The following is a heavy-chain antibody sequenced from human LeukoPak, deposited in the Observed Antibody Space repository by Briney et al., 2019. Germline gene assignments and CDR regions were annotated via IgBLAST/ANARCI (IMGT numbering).Heavy chain of an antibody. CDR2: ITTGGRP. CDR3: VKNGPLAVDNSHH. V-gene: IGHV3-23*01. Sequence: PGGSLRLSCAASGFTFSNYAMSWVRQAPGKGLEWVSGITTGGRPYYADSVKGRFTISRDNSKNTVYLQMNSLRAEDTAVYWCVKNGPLAVDNSHHGGPGTRVTVS. D-gene: IGHD6-19*01. CDR1: GFTFSNYA. J-gene: IGHJ1*01.